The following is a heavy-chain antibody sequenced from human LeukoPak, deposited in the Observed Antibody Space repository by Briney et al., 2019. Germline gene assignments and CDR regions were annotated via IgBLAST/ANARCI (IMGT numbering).Heavy chain of an antibody. V-gene: IGHV4-39*07. CDR2: VFYTGKT. CDR3: SRVFAS. CDR1: GGSVSTSDYY. J-gene: IGHJ4*02. Sequence: PSETLSLTCTVSGGSVSTSDYYWGWIRQSPGKGLEWIGDVFYTGKTNYNPSLRGRATISIDTSKSQFSLKLTYVTAADTAVYYCSRVFASWGQGTLVTVSS.